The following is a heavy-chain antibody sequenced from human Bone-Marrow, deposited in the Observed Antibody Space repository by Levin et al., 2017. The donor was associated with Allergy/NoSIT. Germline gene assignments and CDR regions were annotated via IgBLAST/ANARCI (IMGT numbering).Heavy chain of an antibody. V-gene: IGHV1-24*01. CDR3: ATLVVAATRGMDV. D-gene: IGHD2-15*01. Sequence: GESLKISCKVSGYTLTELSMHWVRQAPGKGLEWMGGFDPEDGETIYAQKFQGRVTMTEDTSTDTAYMELSSLRSEDTAVYYCATLVVAATRGMDVWGQGTTVTVSS. CDR1: GYTLTELS. CDR2: FDPEDGET. J-gene: IGHJ6*02.